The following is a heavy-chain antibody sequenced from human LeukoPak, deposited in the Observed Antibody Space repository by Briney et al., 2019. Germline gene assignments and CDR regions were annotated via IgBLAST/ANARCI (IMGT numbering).Heavy chain of an antibody. Sequence: ASVKVSCKASGGTFSSYAVSWVRQAPGQGLEWMGGIIPIFGTANYAQKFQGRVTITTDESTSTAYMELSSLRSEDTAVYCCASHKNHYCSSTSCYPTYYYYMDVWGKGTTVTVSS. CDR3: ASHKNHYCSSTSCYPTYYYYMDV. CDR1: GGTFSSYA. J-gene: IGHJ6*03. V-gene: IGHV1-69*05. CDR2: IIPIFGTA. D-gene: IGHD2-2*01.